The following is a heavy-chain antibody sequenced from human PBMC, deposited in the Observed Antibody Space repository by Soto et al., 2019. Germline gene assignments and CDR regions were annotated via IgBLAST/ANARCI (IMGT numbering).Heavy chain of an antibody. CDR2: INPSGGST. Sequence: QVQLVQSGAEVKKPGASVKVSCKASGYTFTSYYKHWVRQAPGQGLEWMGIINPSGGSTSYAQKYPGRVTRTRDTSTSTVYMELSSLRSEDTAVYYCARVGQPGWDDAFDICGQGTMVTVSS. V-gene: IGHV1-46*03. CDR3: ARVGQPGWDDAFDI. D-gene: IGHD1-26*01. J-gene: IGHJ3*02. CDR1: GYTFTSYY.